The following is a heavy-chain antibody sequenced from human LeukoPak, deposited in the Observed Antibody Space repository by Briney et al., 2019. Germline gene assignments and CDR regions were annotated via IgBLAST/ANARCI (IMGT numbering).Heavy chain of an antibody. J-gene: IGHJ6*02. CDR3: ASPSYCSSTSCPNPYYYYGMDV. D-gene: IGHD2-2*01. Sequence: SVKVSCKASGGTFSSYAISWVRQAPGQGLEWMGGIIPIFGTANYAQKFQGRVTITADESTSTAYMELSSLRSEDTAVYYCASPSYCSSTSCPNPYYYYGMDVWGQGATVTVSS. CDR2: IIPIFGTA. CDR1: GGTFSSYA. V-gene: IGHV1-69*13.